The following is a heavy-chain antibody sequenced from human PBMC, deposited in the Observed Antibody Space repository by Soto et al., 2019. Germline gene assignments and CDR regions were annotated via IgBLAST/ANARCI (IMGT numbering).Heavy chain of an antibody. CDR1: GFTFSSYA. D-gene: IGHD6-19*01. J-gene: IGHJ4*02. Sequence: EVQRLESGGGLVQPGGSLRLSCEASGFTFSSYAMSWVRQAPGKGLEWVSVISGSVGTTYYADSVKGRFTISRDNSKHTLYLQMNNLRAEDTAVYYCAKDHLFSGWTSGGYFDYWGQGALVTVSS. CDR2: ISGSVGTT. CDR3: AKDHLFSGWTSGGYFDY. V-gene: IGHV3-23*01.